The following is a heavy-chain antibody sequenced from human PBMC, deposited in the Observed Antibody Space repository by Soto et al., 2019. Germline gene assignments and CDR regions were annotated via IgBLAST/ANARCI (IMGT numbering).Heavy chain of an antibody. CDR2: ISSSSSYI. D-gene: IGHD2-21*01. CDR1: GFTFSSYS. V-gene: IGHV3-21*01. J-gene: IGHJ4*02. Sequence: PGGSLRLSCAASGFTFSSYSMNWVRQAPGKGLEWVSSISSSSSYIYYADSVKGRFTISRDNAKNSLYLQMNSLRAEDTAVYYCARDPYTVVVIAGDDYWGQGTLVTVSS. CDR3: ARDPYTVVVIAGDDY.